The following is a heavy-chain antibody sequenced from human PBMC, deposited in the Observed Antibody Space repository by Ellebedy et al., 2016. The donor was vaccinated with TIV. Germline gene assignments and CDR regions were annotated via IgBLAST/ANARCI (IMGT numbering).Heavy chain of an antibody. CDR3: ARVMVRGVLSYGMDV. CDR1: GFTFSDYY. D-gene: IGHD3-10*01. V-gene: IGHV3-11*01. CDR2: ISSSGSTI. J-gene: IGHJ6*02. Sequence: GESLKISCAASGFTFSDYYMSWIRQAPGKGLEWVSYISSSGSTIYYADSVKGRFTISRDNAKNSLYLQMNSLRAEDTAVYYCARVMVRGVLSYGMDVWGQGTTVTVSS.